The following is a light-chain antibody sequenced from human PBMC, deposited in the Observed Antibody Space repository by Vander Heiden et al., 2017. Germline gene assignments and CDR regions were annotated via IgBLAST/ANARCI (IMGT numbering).Light chain of an antibody. V-gene: IGLV1-44*01. CDR3: AAWDDSLNGWV. CDR2: RNN. Sequence: QSVLTQPPSASGTPGQRVTISCSGSSSNIGTKTVNWYQQLPGTAPKILIYRNNQRPSGVPDRFSGSKSGTSASLAISWLQSEEEATYYCAAWDDSLNGWVFGGGTKLTVL. J-gene: IGLJ3*02. CDR1: SSNIGTKT.